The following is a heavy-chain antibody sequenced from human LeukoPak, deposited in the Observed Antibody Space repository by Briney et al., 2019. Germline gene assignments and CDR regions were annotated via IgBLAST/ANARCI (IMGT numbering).Heavy chain of an antibody. V-gene: IGHV1-2*02. CDR2: INPNSGGT. CDR1: GHTFGDHY. J-gene: IGHJ5*02. D-gene: IGHD1-14*01. CDR3: ARVLLRTGIPEGFDP. Sequence: ASVKVSCKASGHTFGDHYMHWVRQARGQGLEWMGWINPNSGGTKYAQRFQGRVTMTRDTSISTAYMELRRLRSDDTAVYYCARVLLRTGIPEGFDPWGQGTLVTVSS.